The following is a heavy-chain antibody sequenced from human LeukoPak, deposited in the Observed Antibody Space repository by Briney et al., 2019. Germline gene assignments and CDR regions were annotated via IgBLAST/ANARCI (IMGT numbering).Heavy chain of an antibody. D-gene: IGHD6-19*01. Sequence: PGGSLRLSCAASGFTFSAFAMTWVRQAPGKGLEWVSTITDDGYNTYSADSVKGRITFSSDNSKNTLSLQLRSLRAEDTAVYYCAKDLSYTSGASDHWGQGTLVTVSS. CDR2: ITDDGYNT. CDR3: AKDLSYTSGASDH. V-gene: IGHV3-23*01. J-gene: IGHJ4*02. CDR1: GFTFSAFA.